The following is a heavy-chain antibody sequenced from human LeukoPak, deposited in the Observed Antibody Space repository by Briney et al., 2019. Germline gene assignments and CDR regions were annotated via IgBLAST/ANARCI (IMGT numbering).Heavy chain of an antibody. J-gene: IGHJ4*02. CDR2: ISSSSSTI. CDR1: AFTSHYW. V-gene: IGHV3-48*04. CDR3: ARDRAGYFDY. Sequence: QAGGSLRLSCTTSAFTSHYWLNWVRQSPGKGLEWVSYISSSSSTIYYADSVKGRFTISRDNAKNSLYLQMNSLRAEDTAVYYCARDRAGYFDYWGQGTLVTVSS.